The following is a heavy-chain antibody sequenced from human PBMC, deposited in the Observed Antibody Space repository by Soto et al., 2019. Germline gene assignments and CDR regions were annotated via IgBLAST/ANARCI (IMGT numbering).Heavy chain of an antibody. J-gene: IGHJ4*02. D-gene: IGHD6-6*01. CDR3: AHSTGIYYSSSTGPREFDY. CDR1: GFSLSTSGVG. V-gene: IGHV2-5*02. CDR2: IYWDDDK. Sequence: PTLVNPTQTLTLTCTFSGFSLSTSGVGVVWIRQPPGKALEWLALIYWDDDKRYSPSLKSRLTITKDTSKNQVVLTMTNMDPVDTATYYCAHSTGIYYSSSTGPREFDYWGQGTLVTVSS.